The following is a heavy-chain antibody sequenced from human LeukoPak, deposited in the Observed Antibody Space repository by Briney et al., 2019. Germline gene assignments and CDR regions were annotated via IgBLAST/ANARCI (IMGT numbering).Heavy chain of an antibody. CDR3: AKAAGYSYGHDY. J-gene: IGHJ4*02. CDR2: ISYDGSNK. CDR1: GFTFSSYG. D-gene: IGHD5-18*01. Sequence: GGSLRLSCAASGFTFSSYGMHWVRQAPGKGLEWVAVISYDGSNKYYADSVKGRFTISRDNSKNTLYLQMNSLRAEDTAVYYCAKAAGYSYGHDYWGQGTLVTVSS. V-gene: IGHV3-30*18.